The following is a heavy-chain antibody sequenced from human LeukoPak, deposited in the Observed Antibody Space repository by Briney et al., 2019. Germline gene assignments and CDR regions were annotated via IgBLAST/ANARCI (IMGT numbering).Heavy chain of an antibody. Sequence: GGSLRLSCSASGFTFSSYATHWVRQAPGKGLEYVSAISPDGSNTYYADSVKGRFSISRDNSKNTLYLQMSSLRPEDTAVYYCVPKGTEGYWGQGTLVTVSS. V-gene: IGHV3-64D*06. J-gene: IGHJ4*02. CDR2: ISPDGSNT. CDR1: GFTFSSYA. CDR3: VPKGTEGY.